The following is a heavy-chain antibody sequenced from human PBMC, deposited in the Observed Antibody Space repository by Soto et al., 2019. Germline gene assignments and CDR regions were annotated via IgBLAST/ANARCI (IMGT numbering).Heavy chain of an antibody. Sequence: TSETLSLTCTVSAASFSKYYWTWIRQPPGKGLEWIGYVYFNGNTNYNPSLKRRVSISIDTSKNQISLTLNSVTVADTAVYYCASVTFGGVVLAHWGQGTLVTVSS. J-gene: IGHJ4*02. D-gene: IGHD3-16*01. V-gene: IGHV4-59*01. CDR1: AASFSKYY. CDR2: VYFNGNT. CDR3: ASVTFGGVVLAH.